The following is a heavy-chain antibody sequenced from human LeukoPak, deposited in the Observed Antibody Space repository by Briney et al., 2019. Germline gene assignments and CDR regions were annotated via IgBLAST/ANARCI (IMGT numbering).Heavy chain of an antibody. V-gene: IGHV3-30*18. D-gene: IGHD3-16*02. J-gene: IGHJ6*04. CDR1: GFTFSSYG. Sequence: GGSLRLSCAASGFTFSSYGMHWVRQAPGKGLEWVAVISYDGSNKYYADSVKGRFTISRDNSKNTLYLQMNSLRAEDTAVYYCAKDSSDYVWGSYRQYYYYYGMDVWGKGTTVTVSS. CDR3: AKDSSDYVWGSYRQYYYYYGMDV. CDR2: ISYDGSNK.